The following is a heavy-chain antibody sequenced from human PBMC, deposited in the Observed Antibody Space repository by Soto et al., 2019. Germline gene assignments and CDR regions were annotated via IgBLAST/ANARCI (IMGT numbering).Heavy chain of an antibody. D-gene: IGHD1-26*01. CDR2: MTSDGRTT. J-gene: IGHJ4*02. CDR1: GFAFGNSW. Sequence: PVGSLRLSCAASGFAFGNSWMHWVRQPPGKGPEWVSRMTSDGRTTQYADSVKGRFTVSRDNAKNTLYLQMNSLNIEDSAVYYCSGAESPDTAYFSLYWGQGTPVTVSS. V-gene: IGHV3-74*01. CDR3: SGAESPDTAYFSLY.